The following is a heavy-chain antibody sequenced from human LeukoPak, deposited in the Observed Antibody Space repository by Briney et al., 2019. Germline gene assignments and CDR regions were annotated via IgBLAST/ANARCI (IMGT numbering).Heavy chain of an antibody. CDR3: ARGIPADYDILTGYHKLDY. J-gene: IGHJ4*02. V-gene: IGHV1-69*01. CDR1: GGTFSSYA. Sequence: ASVNVSCKASGGTFSSYAISWVRQAPGQGLEWMGGIIPIFGTANYAQKFQGRVTITADESTSTAYMELSSLRSEDTAVYYCARGIPADYDILTGYHKLDYWGQGTLVTVSS. D-gene: IGHD3-9*01. CDR2: IIPIFGTA.